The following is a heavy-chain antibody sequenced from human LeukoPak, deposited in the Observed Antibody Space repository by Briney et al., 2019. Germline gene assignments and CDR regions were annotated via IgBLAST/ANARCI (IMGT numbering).Heavy chain of an antibody. V-gene: IGHV1-18*01. J-gene: IGHJ3*02. CDR1: GYTFTSYG. Sequence: GASVKVSCKASGYTFTSYGISWVRQAPGQGLEWMGWISAYHGNTYYAQKLQGRVTLTTDTSTNTAYMELRSLRSDDTAVYYCARDLYYYDSSGYHDVFGIWGQGTMVTVSS. CDR2: ISAYHGNT. CDR3: ARDLYYYDSSGYHDVFGI. D-gene: IGHD3-22*01.